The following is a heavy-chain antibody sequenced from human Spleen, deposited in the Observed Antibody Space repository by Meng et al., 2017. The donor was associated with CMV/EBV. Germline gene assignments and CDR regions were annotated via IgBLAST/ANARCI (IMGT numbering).Heavy chain of an antibody. CDR1: GYTFTSYA. Sequence: QVQVVQSGAEVKKPGASVKVSCKASGYTFTSYAMHWVRQAPGQRLEWMGWSNAGNGNTKYSQEFQGRVTITRDTSISTAYTELSGLISDDTAVYYCGKEWAEIALTVWGQGTLVTVSS. D-gene: IGHD2-8*01. CDR2: SNAGNGNT. J-gene: IGHJ4*02. V-gene: IGHV1-3*02. CDR3: GKEWAEIALTV.